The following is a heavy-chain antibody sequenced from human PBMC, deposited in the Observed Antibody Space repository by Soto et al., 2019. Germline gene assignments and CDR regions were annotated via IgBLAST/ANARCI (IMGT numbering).Heavy chain of an antibody. D-gene: IGHD2-15*01. Sequence: EVQLVESGGGLVQPGGSLRLSCAASGFTFSSYWMSWVRQAPGKGLEWVANIKQDGSEKYYVDSVKGRFTISRDNAKNSRYLQMNSLRAEDTAVYYCAREWVAATAPFDYWGQGTLVTVSS. V-gene: IGHV3-7*03. CDR3: AREWVAATAPFDY. J-gene: IGHJ4*02. CDR2: IKQDGSEK. CDR1: GFTFSSYW.